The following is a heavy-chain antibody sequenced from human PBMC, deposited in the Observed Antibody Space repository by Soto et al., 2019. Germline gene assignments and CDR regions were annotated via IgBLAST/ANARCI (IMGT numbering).Heavy chain of an antibody. CDR1: GFTFSSYG. V-gene: IGHV3-30*18. D-gene: IGHD2-15*01. CDR2: ISYDGSNK. Sequence: QVQLVESGGGVVQPGRSLRLSCAASGFTFSSYGMHWVRQAPGKGLEWVAVISYDGSNKYYADSVKGRFTISRDNSKNTLYLQMNSLRAEDTAVYYCEKGSDRSHYYYYYMDVSGKGTTVTVSS. CDR3: EKGSDRSHYYYYYMDV. J-gene: IGHJ6*03.